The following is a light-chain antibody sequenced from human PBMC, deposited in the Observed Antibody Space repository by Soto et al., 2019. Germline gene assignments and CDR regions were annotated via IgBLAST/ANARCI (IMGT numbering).Light chain of an antibody. CDR3: SSYTSTRTCV. CDR1: RSDVGGYNY. CDR2: DVN. Sequence: QSALTQPASVTGSPGQSITIYCTRTRSDVGGYNYVSWYQQQPRKALKLMLYDVNNRPSGVSNRFSGSTSGSTASLTISGLHTEDQAHYYCSSYTSTRTCVFGTGRKVT. V-gene: IGLV2-14*01. J-gene: IGLJ1*01.